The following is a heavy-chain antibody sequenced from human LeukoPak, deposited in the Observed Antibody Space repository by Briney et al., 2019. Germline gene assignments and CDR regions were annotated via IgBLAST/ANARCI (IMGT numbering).Heavy chain of an antibody. V-gene: IGHV4-59*01. CDR1: GGSISSYY. J-gene: IGHJ6*03. D-gene: IGHD6-19*01. Sequence: PSETLSLTCTVSGGSISSYYWSWIRQPPGKGLEWIGYIYYSGSTNYNPSLKSRVTISVETSKNQFSLRLTSVTAADTAVYYCARGVSSGWHRASYYYYFMDVWGKGTTVTISS. CDR3: ARGVSSGWHRASYYYYFMDV. CDR2: IYYSGST.